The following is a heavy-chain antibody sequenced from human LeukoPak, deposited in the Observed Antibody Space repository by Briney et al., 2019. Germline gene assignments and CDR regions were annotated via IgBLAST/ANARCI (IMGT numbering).Heavy chain of an antibody. V-gene: IGHV3-11*01. D-gene: IGHD3-9*01. CDR3: ARVVHYDILTGPGDWFDP. J-gene: IGHJ5*02. CDR1: GFTFSDYY. Sequence: GGSLRLSCAASGFTFSDYYMSWIRQAPGKGLEWVSYISSRGSTIFYADSVKGRFTISRDNAKNSLYLQMNSLRAEDTAVYYCARVVHYDILTGPGDWFDPWGQGTLVTVSS. CDR2: ISSRGSTI.